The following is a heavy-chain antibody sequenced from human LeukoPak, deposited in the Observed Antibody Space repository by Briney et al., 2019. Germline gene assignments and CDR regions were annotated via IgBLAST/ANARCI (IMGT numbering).Heavy chain of an antibody. J-gene: IGHJ4*02. CDR3: AKGIYDILTGAPDY. Sequence: GGSLRLSCAASGFTFDDYAMHWVRQAPGKGLEWVSGISWNSGSIGYADSVKGRFTISRDNAKNSLYLQMNSLRAEDTAVYYCAKGIYDILTGAPDYWGQGTLATVSS. V-gene: IGHV3-9*01. D-gene: IGHD3-9*01. CDR2: ISWNSGSI. CDR1: GFTFDDYA.